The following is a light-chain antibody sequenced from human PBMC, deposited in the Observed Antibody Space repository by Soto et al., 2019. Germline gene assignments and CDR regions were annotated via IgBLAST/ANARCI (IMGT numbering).Light chain of an antibody. CDR3: QQLNGYPLT. V-gene: IGKV1-9*01. CDR2: LAS. CDR1: QDIRSY. J-gene: IGKJ4*01. Sequence: DIQLTQSPSFLSASVGDRVTITCRASQDIRSYLAWYQQKPGKAPNLLIYLASTLQSGVPPRSSGSGSGTEFTLTISSLQPEDFATYYCQQLNGYPLTFGGATKVDIK.